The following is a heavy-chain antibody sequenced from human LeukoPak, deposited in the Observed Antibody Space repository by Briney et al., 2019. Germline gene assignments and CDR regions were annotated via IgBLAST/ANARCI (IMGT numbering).Heavy chain of an antibody. CDR1: GSSFPHFW. V-gene: IGHV5-51*01. CDR2: IYPGDSDT. Sequence: GESLKISCKASGSSFPHFWIGWVRQMPGKGLEWMGIIYPGDSDTRYSPSFQGQVTISVDKSISTAYLQWTSLKASDTAIYNCARTGQPFDYWGQGTLVTVSS. D-gene: IGHD3-10*01. J-gene: IGHJ4*02. CDR3: ARTGQPFDY.